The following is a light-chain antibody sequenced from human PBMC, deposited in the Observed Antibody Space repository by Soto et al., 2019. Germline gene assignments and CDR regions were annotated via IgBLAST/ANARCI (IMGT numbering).Light chain of an antibody. Sequence: QSALAQPPSASGSPGQSVTISCTGTSSDVGGYNYVSWYQQHPGKAPKLMIYEVSKRPSGVPDRFSGSKSGNTASLTVSGPQAEDEADYYCSSYAGSNNYVFGTGTKVTAL. CDR2: EVS. CDR1: SSDVGGYNY. J-gene: IGLJ1*01. V-gene: IGLV2-8*01. CDR3: SSYAGSNNYV.